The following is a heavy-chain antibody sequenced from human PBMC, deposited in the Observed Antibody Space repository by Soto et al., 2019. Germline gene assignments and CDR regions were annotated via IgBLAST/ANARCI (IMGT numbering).Heavy chain of an antibody. CDR2: ISYDGSNR. V-gene: IGHV3-30-3*01. Sequence: QVQLVESGGGVVQPGRSLRLSCAASGFTFSSYVMYWVRQAPGKGLEWVAVISYDGSNRYYADSVKGRFTISRDNSKKTLYLPMNGVGAEDTAVEYWAGAGCDGGRCYTLVGLRYGMDVWGQGTTVTVSS. CDR1: GFTFSSYV. D-gene: IGHD2-15*01. CDR3: AGAGCDGGRCYTLVGLRYGMDV. J-gene: IGHJ6*02.